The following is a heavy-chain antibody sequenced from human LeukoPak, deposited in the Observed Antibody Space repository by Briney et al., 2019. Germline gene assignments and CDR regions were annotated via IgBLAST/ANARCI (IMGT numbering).Heavy chain of an antibody. J-gene: IGHJ4*02. CDR1: GPSFSGDY. CDR2: IYHSGST. CDR3: AREGT. V-gene: IGHV4-38-2*02. D-gene: IGHD3/OR15-3a*01. Sequence: PSETLSLTCAVYGPSFSGDYWSWIRHPPGKGLEWIGSIYHSGSTYYNPSLKSRVTISVDTSKNQFSLKLSSVTAADTAVYYCAREGTWGQGTLVTVSS.